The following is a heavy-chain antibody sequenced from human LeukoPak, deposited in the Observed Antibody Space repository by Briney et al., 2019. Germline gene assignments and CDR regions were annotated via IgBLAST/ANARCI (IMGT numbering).Heavy chain of an antibody. V-gene: IGHV4-34*01. CDR2: INHSGST. J-gene: IGHJ4*02. Sequence: PSETLSLTCAVYGGSFSGYYWSWIRQPPGKGLEWIGEINHSGSTNYNPSLKSRATISVDTSKNQFSLKLSSVTAADTAVYYCARGGRYSSSWYGYWGQGTLVTVSS. D-gene: IGHD6-13*01. CDR1: GGSFSGYY. CDR3: ARGGRYSSSWYGY.